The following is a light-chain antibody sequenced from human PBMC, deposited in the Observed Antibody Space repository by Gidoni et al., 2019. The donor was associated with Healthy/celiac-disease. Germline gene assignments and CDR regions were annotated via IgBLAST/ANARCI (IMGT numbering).Light chain of an antibody. CDR1: QSISSY. CDR2: AAS. J-gene: IGKJ1*01. Sequence: TITCRASQSISSYLNWYQQKPGKAPKLLIYAASRLQSGVPSRFSGSGSGTDFTLTISSLQPEDFATYYCQQSYSTPGTFGQGTKVEIK. CDR3: QQSYSTPGT. V-gene: IGKV1-39*01.